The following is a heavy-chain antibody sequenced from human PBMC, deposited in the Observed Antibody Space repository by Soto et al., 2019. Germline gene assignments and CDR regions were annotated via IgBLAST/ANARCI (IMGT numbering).Heavy chain of an antibody. V-gene: IGHV1-46*01. CDR3: ARGILDYYDSSGYRDHSFDY. CDR2: INPSGGST. Sequence: ASVKVSCKASGYTFTSYYMHWVRQAPGQGLEWMGIINPSGGSTSYAQKFQGRVTMTRDTSTSTVYMELSSLRSEDTAAYYCARGILDYYDSSGYRDHSFDYWGQGTLVTVSS. D-gene: IGHD3-22*01. CDR1: GYTFTSYY. J-gene: IGHJ4*02.